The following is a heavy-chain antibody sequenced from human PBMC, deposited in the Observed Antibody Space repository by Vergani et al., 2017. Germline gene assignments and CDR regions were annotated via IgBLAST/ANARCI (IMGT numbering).Heavy chain of an antibody. D-gene: IGHD5-24*01. Sequence: EVQLVESGGGLVQPGRSLRLSCAASGFTFDDYAMHLVRQAPGKGLEWVSGISWNSGSIGYADSVKGRFTISRDNAKNSLYLQMNSLRAEDMALYYCAKDWGDGYNYYYFDYWGQGTLVTVSS. CDR3: AKDWGDGYNYYYFDY. CDR1: GFTFDDYA. CDR2: ISWNSGSI. V-gene: IGHV3-9*03. J-gene: IGHJ4*02.